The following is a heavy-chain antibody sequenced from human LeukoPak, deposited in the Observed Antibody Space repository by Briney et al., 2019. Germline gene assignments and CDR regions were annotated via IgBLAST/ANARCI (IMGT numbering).Heavy chain of an antibody. D-gene: IGHD3-22*01. J-gene: IGHJ4*02. V-gene: IGHV1-2*02. CDR3: ARDIGPYYYDSSGLGD. Sequence: ASVKVSCKASGYTFTGYYMHWVRQAPGQGLEWMGWINPNSGGTNYAQKLQGRVTMTTDTSTSTAYMELRSLRSDDTAVYYCARDIGPYYYDSSGLGDWGQGTLVTVSS. CDR2: INPNSGGT. CDR1: GYTFTGYY.